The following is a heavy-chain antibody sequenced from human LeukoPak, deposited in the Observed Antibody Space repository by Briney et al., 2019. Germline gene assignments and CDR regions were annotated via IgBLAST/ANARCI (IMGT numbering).Heavy chain of an antibody. Sequence: SGGSLRLSCADSGFTFDDYAMHWVRPAPGKGLEWVSLISGDGGSTYYADSVKGRFTISRDNSKNSLYLQMKSPRTEDTALYYCAKVPGYSSSWYSYWGQATLVTVPS. CDR3: AKVPGYSSSWYSY. CDR1: GFTFDDYA. J-gene: IGHJ4*02. V-gene: IGHV3-43*02. D-gene: IGHD6-13*01. CDR2: ISGDGGST.